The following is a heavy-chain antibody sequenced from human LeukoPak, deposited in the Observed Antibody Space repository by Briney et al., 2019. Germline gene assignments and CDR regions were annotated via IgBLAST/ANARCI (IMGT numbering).Heavy chain of an antibody. Sequence: GESLKISCKGSGXRFTSYWISWVRQMPGKGLEWMGKIDPSDSYTNYSPSFQGHVTISADKSISTAYLQWNSLEASDTAIYYCARRGAFDIWGQGTTVTVSS. J-gene: IGHJ3*02. CDR3: ARRGAFDI. CDR2: IDPSDSYT. D-gene: IGHD3-10*01. V-gene: IGHV5-10-1*01. CDR1: GXRFTSYW.